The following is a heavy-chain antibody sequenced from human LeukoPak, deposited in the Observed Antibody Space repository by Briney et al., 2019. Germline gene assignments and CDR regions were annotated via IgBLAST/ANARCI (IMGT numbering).Heavy chain of an antibody. CDR1: GFTFSSYG. Sequence: GRSLRLSCAASGFTFSSYGMHWVRQAPGKGLEWVAVIWYDGSNKYYADSVKGRFTISRDNSKNTLYLQMNSLRAEDTAVYYCAKAAIRGVIWYYFDYWGQGTLVTVSS. J-gene: IGHJ4*02. CDR3: AKAAIRGVIWYYFDY. D-gene: IGHD3-10*01. CDR2: IWYDGSNK. V-gene: IGHV3-33*06.